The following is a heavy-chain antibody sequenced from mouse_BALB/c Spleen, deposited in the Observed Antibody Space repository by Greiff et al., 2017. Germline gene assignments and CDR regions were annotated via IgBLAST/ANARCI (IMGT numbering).Heavy chain of an antibody. Sequence: EVQLKESGPGLVKPSQSLSLTCTVTGYSITSDYAWNWIRQFPGNKLEWMGYISYSGSTSYNPSLKSRISITRDTSKNQFFLQLNSVTTEDTATYYCARSAMITWFAYWGQGTLVTVSA. CDR2: ISYSGST. J-gene: IGHJ3*01. D-gene: IGHD2-4*01. CDR1: GYSITSDYA. CDR3: ARSAMITWFAY. V-gene: IGHV3-2*02.